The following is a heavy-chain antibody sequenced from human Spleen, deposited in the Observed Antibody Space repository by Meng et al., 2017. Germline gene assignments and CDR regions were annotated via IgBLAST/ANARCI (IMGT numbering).Heavy chain of an antibody. D-gene: IGHD3-10*01. CDR1: DYTFTGYG. CDR3: ARGTPGRSYSDY. Sequence: QVHPVQSGPEGKKPGASAKLACKASDYTFTGYGVSWVRQAPGQGLEWMAWLGAHDGDTSHAPKFQGRVTVSADRPTATAYMELRSLRSDDTAVYYCARGTPGRSYSDYWGQGTLVTVSS. V-gene: IGHV1-18*01. J-gene: IGHJ4*02. CDR2: LGAHDGDT.